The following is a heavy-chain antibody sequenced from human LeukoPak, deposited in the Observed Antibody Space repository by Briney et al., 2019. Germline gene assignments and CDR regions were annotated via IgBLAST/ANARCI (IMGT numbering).Heavy chain of an antibody. D-gene: IGHD3-3*01. J-gene: IGHJ3*02. CDR3: ARGWSGYVSPNDAFDI. CDR2: INHRGST. Sequence: PSETLSLTCAVYGGSFSGYYWSWIRQPPGKGLEWIGEINHRGSTNYNPSLKSRVTVSLDTSKNQFSLKLSSVTAADTAVYYCARGWSGYVSPNDAFDIWGQGTMVTVSS. CDR1: GGSFSGYY. V-gene: IGHV4-34*01.